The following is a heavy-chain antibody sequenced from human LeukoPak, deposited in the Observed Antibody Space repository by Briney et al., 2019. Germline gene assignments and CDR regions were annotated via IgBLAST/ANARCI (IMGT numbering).Heavy chain of an antibody. V-gene: IGHV3-30-3*01. D-gene: IGHD6-19*01. CDR1: GFTSSSYA. CDR3: ARDMEEQWLETNYYYDMDV. Sequence: GGSLRLSCAASGFTSSSYAMHWVRQAPGKGLEWVAVISYDGSNKYYADSVKGRFTISRDNSKNTLYLQMNSLRAEDTAVYYCARDMEEQWLETNYYYDMDVWGQGTTVTVSS. CDR2: ISYDGSNK. J-gene: IGHJ6*02.